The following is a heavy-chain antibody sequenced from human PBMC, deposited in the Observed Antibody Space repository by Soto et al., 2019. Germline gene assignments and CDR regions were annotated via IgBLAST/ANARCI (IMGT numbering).Heavy chain of an antibody. CDR3: ARAKVSGTVFDY. CDR2: IYYSGST. CDR1: GGSISSGGYY. V-gene: IGHV4-31*03. J-gene: IGHJ4*02. D-gene: IGHD6-13*01. Sequence: SETLSLTCTVSGGSISSGGYYWSWIRQHPGKGPEWIGYIYYSGSTNYNPSLKSRVTISVDKSKNQFSLKLSSVTAADTAVYYCARAKVSGTVFDYWGQGTLVTVSS.